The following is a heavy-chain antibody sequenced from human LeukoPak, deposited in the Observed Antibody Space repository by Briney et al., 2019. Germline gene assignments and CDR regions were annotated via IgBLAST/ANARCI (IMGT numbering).Heavy chain of an antibody. D-gene: IGHD4-17*01. CDR1: GFTFSDYC. Sequence: GGSLRLSCAASGFTFSDYCMSWIRQAPGKGLEWVSYISSSGSTIYYADSVKGRFTISRDDAKNSLYLQMNSLRAEDTAVYYCARDRNYGDYVSTWGQGTLVTVSS. CDR3: ARDRNYGDYVST. V-gene: IGHV3-11*04. CDR2: ISSSGSTI. J-gene: IGHJ5*02.